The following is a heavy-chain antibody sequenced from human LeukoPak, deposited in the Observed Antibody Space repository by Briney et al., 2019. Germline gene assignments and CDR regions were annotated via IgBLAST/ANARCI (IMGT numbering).Heavy chain of an antibody. CDR3: ARGPPDGSGSYLYYYCGMDV. V-gene: IGHV1-69*06. CDR1: GGTFSSYA. Sequence: ASVKVSCKASGGTFSSYAISWVRQAPGQGLEWMGGIIPIFGTANYAQKFQGRVTITADKSTSTAYMELSSLRSEDTAVYYCARGPPDGSGSYLYYYCGMDVWGQGTTVTVSS. J-gene: IGHJ6*02. D-gene: IGHD3-10*01. CDR2: IIPIFGTA.